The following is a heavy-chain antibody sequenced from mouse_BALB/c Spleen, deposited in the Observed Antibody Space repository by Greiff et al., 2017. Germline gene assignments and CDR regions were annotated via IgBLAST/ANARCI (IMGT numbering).Heavy chain of an antibody. CDR1: GYAFTNYL. Sequence: VQLQQSGAELVRPGTSVKVSCKASGYAFTNYLIEWVKQRPGQGLEWIGVINPGSGGTNYNEKFKGKATLTADKSSSTAYMQLSSLTSDDSAVYFCARARQLGPLFAYWGQGTLVTVSA. V-gene: IGHV1-54*03. CDR2: INPGSGGT. CDR3: ARARQLGPLFAY. D-gene: IGHD3-2*01. J-gene: IGHJ3*01.